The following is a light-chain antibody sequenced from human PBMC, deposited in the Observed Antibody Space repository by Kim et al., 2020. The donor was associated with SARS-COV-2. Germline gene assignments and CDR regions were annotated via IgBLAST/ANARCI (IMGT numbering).Light chain of an antibody. CDR1: GSDVGGYNY. CDR3: SSYTRGDSWV. Sequence: QSALTQPASVSGSPGQSVTISCTGTGSDVGGYNYVSWYQVHPGKAPQLIIYDVTERPSGVSHRFSGSKSGNTASLTVSGLQAEDEADYHCSSYTRGDSWVFGGGTQPTVL. CDR2: DVT. V-gene: IGLV2-14*03. J-gene: IGLJ3*02.